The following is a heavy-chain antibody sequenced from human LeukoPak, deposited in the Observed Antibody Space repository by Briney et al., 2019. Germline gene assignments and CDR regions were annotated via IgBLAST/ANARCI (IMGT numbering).Heavy chain of an antibody. D-gene: IGHD3-9*01. J-gene: IGHJ4*02. CDR2: ISWNSGSI. CDR1: GFTFDDYA. Sequence: GGSLRLSCAASGFTFDDYAMHWVRQAPGKGLEWVSTISWNSGSIAYADSVKGRFTISRDNAKKSLYLQMNSLRVEDMALYFCAKGRDTLTGLYKPGFDYWGQGSLVTVSS. V-gene: IGHV3-9*03. CDR3: AKGRDTLTGLYKPGFDY.